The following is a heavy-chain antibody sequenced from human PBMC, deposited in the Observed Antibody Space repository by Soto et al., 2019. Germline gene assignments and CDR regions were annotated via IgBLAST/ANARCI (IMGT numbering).Heavy chain of an antibody. V-gene: IGHV4-4*07. J-gene: IGHJ4*02. D-gene: IGHD5-12*01. Sequence: PSETLSLTCSVSGDSISTSYWSWIRQAAEKRPEWIGRIHSTGNSHYNPSLRSRVSMSMDTSKKEIYLDLNSVTTADTAMYYCARIEMASIKWGRGTLVTVSS. CDR2: IHSTGNS. CDR1: GDSISTSY. CDR3: ARIEMASIK.